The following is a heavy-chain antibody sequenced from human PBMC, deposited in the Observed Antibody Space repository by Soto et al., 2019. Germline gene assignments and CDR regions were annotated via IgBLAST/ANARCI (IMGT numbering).Heavy chain of an antibody. V-gene: IGHV3-33*01. CDR3: ARDHLRVRGATYI. Sequence: QVQLVESGGGVVQPGRSLRLSCAASGFTFSSYGMHWVRQAPGKGLEWVAVIWYDGSNKYYADSVKGRFTISRDNSKNTLYLQMNSLRAEDTAVYYCARDHLRVRGATYIWGQGTMVTVSS. J-gene: IGHJ3*02. D-gene: IGHD3-10*01. CDR2: IWYDGSNK. CDR1: GFTFSSYG.